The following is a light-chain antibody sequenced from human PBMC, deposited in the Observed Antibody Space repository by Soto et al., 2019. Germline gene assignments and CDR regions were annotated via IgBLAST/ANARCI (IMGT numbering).Light chain of an antibody. Sequence: DIQMTQSPSTLSASVGDRVTITCRASQSIHRWLAWYQQKAGKAPKVLIYDASSLDSGVPSRFSGSGSGTEFTLTISGLQPDDFATYYCQQCNTFPVTFGKGTRLEIK. J-gene: IGKJ5*01. CDR3: QQCNTFPVT. CDR1: QSIHRW. V-gene: IGKV1-5*01. CDR2: DAS.